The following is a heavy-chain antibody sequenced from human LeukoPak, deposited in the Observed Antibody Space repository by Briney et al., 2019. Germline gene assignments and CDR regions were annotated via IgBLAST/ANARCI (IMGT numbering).Heavy chain of an antibody. CDR1: GFTFSSYG. CDR3: ARDFRSGTLSLFDI. V-gene: IGHV3-23*01. D-gene: IGHD1-14*01. CDR2: ISGSGGST. Sequence: PGGSLRLSCAASGFTFSSYGMSWVRQAPGKGLEWVSAISGSGGSTYYADSVKGRFTISRDNSKNTLYLQMNSLRAEDTAVYYCARDFRSGTLSLFDIWGQGTMVTVSS. J-gene: IGHJ3*02.